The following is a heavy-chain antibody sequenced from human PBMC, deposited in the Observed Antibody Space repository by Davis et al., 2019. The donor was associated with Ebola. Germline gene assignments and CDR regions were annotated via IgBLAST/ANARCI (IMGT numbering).Heavy chain of an antibody. CDR2: MSYDSCK. D-gene: IGHD6-19*01. V-gene: IGHV3-30*01. Sequence: PGGSLRLSCAVSGFTSSDSILHWVRQAPGKGLEWVAGMSYDSCKYYADSVQGRFSISRDNSKNTVSLQMDCLRVEDTAVYYCAREGYSSGRSPAFDSWGQGTLVTVSS. J-gene: IGHJ4*02. CDR1: GFTSSDSI. CDR3: AREGYSSGRSPAFDS.